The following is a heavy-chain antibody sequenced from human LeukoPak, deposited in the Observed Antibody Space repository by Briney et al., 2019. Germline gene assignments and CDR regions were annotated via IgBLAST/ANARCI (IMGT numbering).Heavy chain of an antibody. D-gene: IGHD1-26*01. J-gene: IGHJ6*03. CDR2: INPSGGST. Sequence: ASVKVSCKASGYTFTSYYMHWVRQAPGQELEWMGIINPSGGSTSYAQKFQGRVTMTRDTSTSTVYMELSSLRSEDTAVYYCARAGLGRAYYYYYYMDVWGKGTTVTVSS. CDR3: ARAGLGRAYYYYYYMDV. CDR1: GYTFTSYY. V-gene: IGHV1-46*01.